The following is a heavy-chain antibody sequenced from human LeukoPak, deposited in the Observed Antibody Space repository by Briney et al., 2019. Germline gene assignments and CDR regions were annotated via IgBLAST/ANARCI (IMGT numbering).Heavy chain of an antibody. D-gene: IGHD3-16*01. V-gene: IGHV4-59*01. CDR1: GGSISSYY. Sequence: SETLSLTCTVSGGSISSYYWSWIRQPAGKGLEWIGYIYYSGSTNYNPSLKSRVTISVDTSKNQFSLKLSSVTAADTAVYYCAREARGIVGFDYWGQGTLVTVSS. CDR3: AREARGIVGFDY. J-gene: IGHJ4*02. CDR2: IYYSGST.